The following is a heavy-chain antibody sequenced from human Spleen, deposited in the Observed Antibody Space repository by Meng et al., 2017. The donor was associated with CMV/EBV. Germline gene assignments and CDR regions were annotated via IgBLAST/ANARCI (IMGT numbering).Heavy chain of an antibody. CDR3: ARDPEEMATIYAFDY. CDR1: GFTFSSYA. J-gene: IGHJ4*02. V-gene: IGHV3-30-3*01. CDR2: ISYDGSNK. D-gene: IGHD5-24*01. Sequence: GESLKISCAASGFTFSSYAMHWVRQAPGKGLEWVAVISYDGSNKYYADSVKGRFTISRDNSKNTVNLQMNSLRTEDTAVYYCARDPEEMATIYAFDYWGQGTLVTVSS.